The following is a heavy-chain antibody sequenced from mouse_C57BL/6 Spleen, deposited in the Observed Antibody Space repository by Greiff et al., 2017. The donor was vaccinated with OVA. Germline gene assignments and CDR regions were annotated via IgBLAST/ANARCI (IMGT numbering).Heavy chain of an antibody. CDR1: GFTFSDYY. D-gene: IGHD2-4*01. Sequence: VQLVESEGGLVQPGSSMKLSCTASGFTFSDYYMAWVRQVPEKGLEWVANINYDGSSTYYLDSLKSRFIISRDNAKNILYLQMSSLKSEDTATYYCASYDYTGYYAMDYWGQGTSVTVSS. CDR2: INYDGSST. J-gene: IGHJ4*01. CDR3: ASYDYTGYYAMDY. V-gene: IGHV5-16*01.